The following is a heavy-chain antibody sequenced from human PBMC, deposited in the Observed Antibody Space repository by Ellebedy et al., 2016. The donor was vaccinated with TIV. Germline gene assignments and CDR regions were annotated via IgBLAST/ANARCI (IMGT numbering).Heavy chain of an antibody. V-gene: IGHV3-7*01. CDR1: GFSFRSYW. CDR3: ARRGSYGDYAIQINSWFDP. D-gene: IGHD4-17*01. Sequence: PGGSLRLSCKGSGFSFRSYWMSWVRQAPGKGLEWVANLRHDGNEEYYADSVKGRFTISRDNAKNSLNLQMTNRRVEDTAVYYCARRGSYGDYAIQINSWFDPWGRGTLVTVSS. J-gene: IGHJ5*02. CDR2: LRHDGNEE.